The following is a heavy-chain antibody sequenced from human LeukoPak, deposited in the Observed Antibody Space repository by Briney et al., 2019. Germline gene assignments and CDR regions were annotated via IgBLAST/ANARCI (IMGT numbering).Heavy chain of an antibody. V-gene: IGHV3-74*01. J-gene: IGHJ4*02. CDR1: GFTFSSYW. CDR2: INPDGSDT. CDR3: AREEQLAYFDY. D-gene: IGHD6-13*01. Sequence: GGSLRLSCAASGFTFSSYWMHWVRQAPGKGLVWVSRINPDGSDTNYADSVKGRFTISRDNARNTVYLQMNSLRAEDTAVYYCAREEQLAYFDYWGQGTLVTVSS.